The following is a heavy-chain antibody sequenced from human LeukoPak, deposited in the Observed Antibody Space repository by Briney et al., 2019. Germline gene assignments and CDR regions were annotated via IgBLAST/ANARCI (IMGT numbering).Heavy chain of an antibody. V-gene: IGHV3-74*01. CDR3: ARAVVGSSGYIFDY. CDR2: INSDGSST. CDR1: GFTFSSYW. Sequence: GSLRLSCAASGFTFSSYWMHWVRQAPGKGLVWVSRINSDGSSTSYADSVKGRFTISRDNAKNTLNLQMNSLRAEDTAVYYCARAVVGSSGYIFDYWGQGTLVTVSS. D-gene: IGHD3-22*01. J-gene: IGHJ4*02.